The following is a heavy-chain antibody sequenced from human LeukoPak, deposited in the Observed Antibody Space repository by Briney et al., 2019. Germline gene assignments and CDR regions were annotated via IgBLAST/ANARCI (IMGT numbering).Heavy chain of an antibody. V-gene: IGHV3-74*01. J-gene: IGHJ4*02. D-gene: IGHD6-13*01. Sequence: GGSLRLSCAASGFTFSSYWMHWVRQAPGKGLVWVSRITSDGSSTSYAESVKGRFTISRDNAKNSLYLQMNSLRAEDTALYYCAKDIFTGIAAAGAIDYWGQGTLVTVSS. CDR1: GFTFSSYW. CDR3: AKDIFTGIAAAGAIDY. CDR2: ITSDGSST.